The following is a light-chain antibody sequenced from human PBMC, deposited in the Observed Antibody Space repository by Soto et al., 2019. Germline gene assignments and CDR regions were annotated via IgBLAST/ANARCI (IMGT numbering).Light chain of an antibody. J-gene: IGKJ1*01. CDR1: QSVSSSY. Sequence: EIVLTQSPGTLSLSPGERATLSCRASQSVSSSYLAWYQQKPGQAPRLLIYGASSRATGIPDRFSGSVSGTEFTLTIASLQSEDFAVYYCQQYSSWLWTFGQGTKVDI. CDR3: QQYSSWLWT. CDR2: GAS. V-gene: IGKV3-20*01.